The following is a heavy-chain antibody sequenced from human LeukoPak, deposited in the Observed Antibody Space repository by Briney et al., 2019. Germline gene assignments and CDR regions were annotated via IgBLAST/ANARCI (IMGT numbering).Heavy chain of an antibody. CDR1: GYSISSGYY. CDR3: ARGRSIVGATLYYYYYGMDV. V-gene: IGHV4-38-2*02. J-gene: IGHJ6*02. D-gene: IGHD1-26*01. Sequence: SETLSLTCTVSGYSISSGYYWGWIRQPPGKGLEWIGSIYHSGSTYYNPSLKSRVTISVDTSKNQFSLKLSSVTAADTAVYYCARGRSIVGATLYYYYYGMDVWGQGTTVTVSS. CDR2: IYHSGST.